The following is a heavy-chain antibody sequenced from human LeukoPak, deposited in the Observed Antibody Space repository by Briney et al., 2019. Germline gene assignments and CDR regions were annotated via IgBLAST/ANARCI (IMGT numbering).Heavy chain of an antibody. CDR1: GGSISSYY. CDR2: IYYSGST. D-gene: IGHD5-18*01. Sequence: SETLSLTCSVSGGSISSYYWSWIRQPPGKGLEWIGYIYYSGSTNYNPSLKSRVTISVDTSKNHFSLKLSSVTAADTAVYYCARGGYSYGYHNWFDPWGRGTLVTVSS. CDR3: ARGGYSYGYHNWFDP. J-gene: IGHJ5*02. V-gene: IGHV4-59*01.